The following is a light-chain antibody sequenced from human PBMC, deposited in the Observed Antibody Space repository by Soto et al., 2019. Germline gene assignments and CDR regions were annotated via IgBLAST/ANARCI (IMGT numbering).Light chain of an antibody. J-gene: IGKJ1*01. CDR2: MAS. V-gene: IGKV1-5*03. Sequence: DIQMTQSPSTLSASVGDRITITCRASQSISSSLAWYQQKPGKAPKLLIYMASNLQSGVPSRFGGAGSGTDFTLTISSLQPDDFATYYCQQYNTYSRTFGQGTKVDIK. CDR1: QSISSS. CDR3: QQYNTYSRT.